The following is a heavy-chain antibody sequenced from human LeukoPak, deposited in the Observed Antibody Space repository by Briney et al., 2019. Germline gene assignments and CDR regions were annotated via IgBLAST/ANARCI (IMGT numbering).Heavy chain of an antibody. CDR3: ARVPLRVPAAIEN. D-gene: IGHD2-2*02. J-gene: IGHJ4*02. CDR1: GGSISSYY. Sequence: SETLSLTCTVSGGSISSYYWSWIRQPPGKGLEWIGYIYYSGSTNYNPSLKSRVTISVDTSKNQFSLKLSSVTAADTAVYYCARVPLRVPAAIENWGQGTLVTVSS. CDR2: IYYSGST. V-gene: IGHV4-59*01.